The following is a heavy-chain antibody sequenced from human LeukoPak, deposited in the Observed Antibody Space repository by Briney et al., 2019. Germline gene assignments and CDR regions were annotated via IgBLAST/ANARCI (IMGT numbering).Heavy chain of an antibody. CDR3: ARRGSQPFIDY. CDR1: GGSISRTIYYY. Sequence: SETLSLTCTVSGGSISRTIYYYWGWIRQPPGKGLEWIGSIYYTGSTYYNPSLKSRVTISVDTSKDQFSLNLSSVTAADTAAYYCARRGSQPFIDYWGQGTLVTVSS. V-gene: IGHV4-39*01. D-gene: IGHD3-16*01. CDR2: IYYTGST. J-gene: IGHJ4*02.